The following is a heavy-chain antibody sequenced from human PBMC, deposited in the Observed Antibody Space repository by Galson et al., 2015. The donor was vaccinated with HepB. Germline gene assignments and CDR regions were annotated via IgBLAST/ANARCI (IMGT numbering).Heavy chain of an antibody. V-gene: IGHV3-30*04. CDR2: ISFDGSDK. Sequence: SLRLSCAASGFTFSSYTMHWVRQAPGKGLEWAALISFDGSDKHYADSVKGRFTISRDNSKNTLYLQMSSLRVEDSAVYYCARRGFDYYYYGMDVWGQGTTVTVSS. D-gene: IGHD3-10*01. J-gene: IGHJ6*02. CDR1: GFTFSSYT. CDR3: ARRGFDYYYYGMDV.